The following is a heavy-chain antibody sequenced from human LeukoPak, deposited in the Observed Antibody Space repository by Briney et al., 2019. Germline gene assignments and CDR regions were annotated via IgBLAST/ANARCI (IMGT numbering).Heavy chain of an antibody. D-gene: IGHD6-13*01. CDR1: GFTFSSYA. Sequence: GGSLRLSCAASGFTFSSYAMSWVRQAPGKGLEWVSAISGSGGSTYYADSVKGRFTIPRDNSKNTLYLQMNSLRAEDTAVYYCAKRFLDSSSWYYYFDYWGQGTLVTVSS. CDR2: ISGSGGST. V-gene: IGHV3-23*01. CDR3: AKRFLDSSSWYYYFDY. J-gene: IGHJ4*02.